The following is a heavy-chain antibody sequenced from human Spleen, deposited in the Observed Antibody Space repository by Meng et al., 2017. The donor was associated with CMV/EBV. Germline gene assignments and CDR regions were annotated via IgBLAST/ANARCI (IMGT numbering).Heavy chain of an antibody. CDR1: GGSFSGYY. D-gene: IGHD6-6*01. CDR2: INHSGST. CDR3: ARWWYTSSSGGYYFDY. Sequence: SETLSLTCAVYGGSFSGYYWSWIRQPPGKGLEWIGEINHSGSTNYNPSLKSRVTISVDTSKNQFSLGLSSVTVADTAVYYCARWWYTSSSGGYYFDYWGQGILVTVSS. V-gene: IGHV4-34*01. J-gene: IGHJ4*02.